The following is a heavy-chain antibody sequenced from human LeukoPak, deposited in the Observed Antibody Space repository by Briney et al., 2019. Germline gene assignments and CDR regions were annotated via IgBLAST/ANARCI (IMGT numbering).Heavy chain of an antibody. Sequence: GGSLRLSCAASGFTFSSYAMHWVRQAPGKGLEWVAVISYDGSNKYYADSVKGRFTISRDNSRNTLYLQMNSLRAEDTAVYYCAREDIVVVPATYSGYDTAVSPFDYWGQGTLVTVSS. D-gene: IGHD2-2*01. CDR1: GFTFSSYA. V-gene: IGHV3-30*01. J-gene: IGHJ4*02. CDR2: ISYDGSNK. CDR3: AREDIVVVPATYSGYDTAVSPFDY.